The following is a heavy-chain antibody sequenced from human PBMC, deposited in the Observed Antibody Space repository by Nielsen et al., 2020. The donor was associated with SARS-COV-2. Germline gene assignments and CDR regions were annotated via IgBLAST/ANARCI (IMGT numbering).Heavy chain of an antibody. CDR3: ARDTQDPDYYYYYMDV. D-gene: IGHD2-15*01. J-gene: IGHJ6*03. V-gene: IGHV3-33*01. Sequence: GESLKISCAASGFTFSSYGMHWVRQAPGKGLEWVAVIWYDGSNKYYADSVKGRFTISRDNSKNTLYLQMNSLRAEDTAVYYCARDTQDPDYYYYYMDVWGQGTTVTVSS. CDR2: IWYDGSNK. CDR1: GFTFSSYG.